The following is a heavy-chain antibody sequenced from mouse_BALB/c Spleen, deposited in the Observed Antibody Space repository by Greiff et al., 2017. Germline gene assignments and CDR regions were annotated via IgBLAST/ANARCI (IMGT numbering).Heavy chain of an antibody. J-gene: IGHJ4*01. CDR3: ARDYRLIYAMDY. D-gene: IGHD5-5*01. CDR1: GDSITSGY. CDR2: ISYSGST. V-gene: IGHV3-8*02. Sequence: EVMLVESGPSLVKPSQTLSLTCSVTGDSITSGYWNWIRKFPGNKLEYMGYISYSGSTYYNPSLKSRISITRDTSKNQYYLQLNSVTTEDTATYYCARDYRLIYAMDYWGQGTSVTVSS.